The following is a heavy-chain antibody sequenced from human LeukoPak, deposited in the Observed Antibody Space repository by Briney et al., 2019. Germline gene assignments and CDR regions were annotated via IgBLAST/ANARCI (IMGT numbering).Heavy chain of an antibody. J-gene: IGHJ4*02. Sequence: PGGSLRLSCAASGFTFSIYWMSWVRQAPGKGLEWVANMKQDGSEKYYVDSVKGRFTISRDNAKNSLYLQMNSLRADDTAVYYCARVPHYASGTYYKRFPLYFDYWGQGTLVTVSS. CDR2: MKQDGSEK. V-gene: IGHV3-7*01. CDR3: ARVPHYASGTYYKRFPLYFDY. CDR1: GFTFSIYW. D-gene: IGHD3-10*01.